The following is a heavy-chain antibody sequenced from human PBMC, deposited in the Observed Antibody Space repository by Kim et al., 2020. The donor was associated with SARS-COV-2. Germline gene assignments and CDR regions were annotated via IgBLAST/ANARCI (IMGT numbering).Heavy chain of an antibody. J-gene: IGHJ5*02. D-gene: IGHD5-12*01. CDR2: IYYSGST. CDR3: ARGRYSGYESVWFDP. V-gene: IGHV4-31*03. Sequence: SETLSLTCTVSGGSISSGGYYWSWIRQHPGKGLEWIGYIYYSGSTYYNPSLKSRVTISVDTSKNQFSLKLSSVTAADTAVYYCARGRYSGYESVWFDPWGQGTLVTVSS. CDR1: GGSISSGGYY.